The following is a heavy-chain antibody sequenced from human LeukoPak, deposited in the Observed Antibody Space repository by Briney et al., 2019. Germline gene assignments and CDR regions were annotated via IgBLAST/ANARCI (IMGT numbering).Heavy chain of an antibody. CDR1: GYSFTSYW. CDR3: ASSYYDFWSGYSYTYDY. J-gene: IGHJ4*02. CDR2: IYPGDSDT. D-gene: IGHD3-3*01. V-gene: IGHV5-51*01. Sequence: GESLKISCKGSGYSFTSYWIGWVRQMPGKGLEWMGIIYPGDSDTRYSPSFQGQVTISADKSISTAYLQWSSLKASDTAMCYCASSYYDFWSGYSYTYDYWGQGTLVTVSS.